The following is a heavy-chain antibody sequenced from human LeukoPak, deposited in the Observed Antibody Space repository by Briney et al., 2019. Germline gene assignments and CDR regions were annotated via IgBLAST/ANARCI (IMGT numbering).Heavy chain of an antibody. CDR2: INTDGSRI. V-gene: IGHV3-74*01. CDR3: ARSLRFYRSGYYILAY. Sequence: GGSLRLSCAASGFTFSNYWMHWVRQAPGKGLVWVSRINTDGSRITYADSVKGRFTISRDNSKNTLYLQMNSLRAEDTAVYYCARSLRFYRSGYYILAYWGQGTLVTVSS. J-gene: IGHJ4*02. D-gene: IGHD3-3*01. CDR1: GFTFSNYW.